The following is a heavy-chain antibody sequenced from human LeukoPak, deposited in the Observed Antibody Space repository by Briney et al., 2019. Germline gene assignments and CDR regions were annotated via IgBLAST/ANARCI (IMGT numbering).Heavy chain of an antibody. J-gene: IGHJ4*02. D-gene: IGHD1-26*01. V-gene: IGHV3-74*01. Sequence: GGSLRLSCAASGFTFSSYWMHWVRQAPGKGLVWVSRINSDRSSTSYADSVKGRFTISRDNAKNTLYLQMNSLRAEDTAVYYCATAVGATMVDYWGQGTLVTVSS. CDR1: GFTFSSYW. CDR2: INSDRSST. CDR3: ATAVGATMVDY.